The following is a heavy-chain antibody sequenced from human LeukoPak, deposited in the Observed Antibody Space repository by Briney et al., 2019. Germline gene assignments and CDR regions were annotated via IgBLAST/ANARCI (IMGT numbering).Heavy chain of an antibody. V-gene: IGHV4-30-4*01. CDR3: ARAIAVNAFDI. J-gene: IGHJ3*02. D-gene: IGHD6-19*01. Sequence: SQTLSLTCTVSGGSISSGDYYWSWIRQPPGKGLEWIGYIYYSGSTYYNPSLKSRVTISVDTSKNQFSPKLSSVTAADTAVYYCARAIAVNAFDIWGQGTMVTVSS. CDR2: IYYSGST. CDR1: GGSISSGDYY.